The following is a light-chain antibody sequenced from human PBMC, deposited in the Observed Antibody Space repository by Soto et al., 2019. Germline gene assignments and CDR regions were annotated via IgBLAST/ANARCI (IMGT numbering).Light chain of an antibody. CDR3: QHYGRFPGT. CDR2: GAS. CDR1: QSVSSSY. Sequence: EIVLTQSPGTLSLSPGERATLSCRASQSVSSSYLAWYQQKPGQAPRLLIYGASSRATGIPDRFSGSGSGTDFTLTISRLEPEDFAVYYCQHYGRFPGTFGQGTRLEIK. J-gene: IGKJ5*01. V-gene: IGKV3-20*01.